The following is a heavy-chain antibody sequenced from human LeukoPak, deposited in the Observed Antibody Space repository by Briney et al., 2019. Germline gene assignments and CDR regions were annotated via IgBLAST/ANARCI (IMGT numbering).Heavy chain of an antibody. V-gene: IGHV1-69*05. Sequence: ASVKVSCKASGGTFGIYGMSWVRQAPGQGLERMGGIIPMYRTPTYAERFEGRVTISTDDSTSTVYMELSSLRSEDTAVYYCARGATGTTFYHWLDPWGQGTLVTVSS. J-gene: IGHJ5*02. CDR1: GGTFGIYG. D-gene: IGHD1-7*01. CDR2: IIPMYRTP. CDR3: ARGATGTTFYHWLDP.